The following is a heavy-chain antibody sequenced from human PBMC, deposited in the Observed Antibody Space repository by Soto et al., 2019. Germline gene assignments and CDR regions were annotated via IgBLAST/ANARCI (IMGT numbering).Heavy chain of an antibody. CDR3: ARETSSFKGSSGYYPDY. CDR2: IYYSGST. J-gene: IGHJ4*02. V-gene: IGHV4-31*03. D-gene: IGHD3-22*01. Sequence: PSETLSLTCTVSGGSISSGGYYWSWIRQHPGKGLEWIGYIYYSGSTYYNPSLKSRVTISVDTSKNQFSLKLSSVTAADTAVYYCARETSSFKGSSGYYPDYWGQGTLVTVSX. CDR1: GGSISSGGYY.